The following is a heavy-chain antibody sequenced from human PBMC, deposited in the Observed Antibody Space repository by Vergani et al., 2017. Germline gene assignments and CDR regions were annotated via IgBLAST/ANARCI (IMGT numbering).Heavy chain of an antibody. V-gene: IGHV3-72*01. D-gene: IGHD5-18*01. CDR2: TRNKANSYTT. J-gene: IGHJ3*02. CDR3: ASSSIQLWSRTEKDGAFDI. Sequence: EVQLVESGGGLVQPGGSLRLSCAASGFTFSDHYMDWVRQAPGKGLEWVGRTRNKANSYTTEYAASVKGRFTISRDDSKNSLYLQMNSLKTEDTAVDYCASSSIQLWSRTEKDGAFDIWGQGTMVTVSS. CDR1: GFTFSDHY.